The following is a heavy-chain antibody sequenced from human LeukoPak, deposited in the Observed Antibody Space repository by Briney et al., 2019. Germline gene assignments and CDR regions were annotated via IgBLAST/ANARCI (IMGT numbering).Heavy chain of an antibody. CDR3: ARYGHHYFYMDV. CDR1: GGSISSYSYY. J-gene: IGHJ6*03. Sequence: KPSETLSLTCTVSGGSISSYSYYWGWIRQPPGKGLEWIGSMYHNGSTYYNPSLKSRVTMSVDTSKKQLSLKLTSVTAADTAVYYCARYGHHYFYMDVWGKGTTVTVSS. V-gene: IGHV4-39*07. D-gene: IGHD3-10*01. CDR2: MYHNGST.